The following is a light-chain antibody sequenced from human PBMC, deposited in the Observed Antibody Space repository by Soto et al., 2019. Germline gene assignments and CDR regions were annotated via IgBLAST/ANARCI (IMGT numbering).Light chain of an antibody. J-gene: IGLJ2*01. Sequence: QSVLTQPPSVSDAPRQRVTISWSGSSSNIGNNAVNWYQQLPGKAPKLLIYYDDLLPSGVSDRFSGSKSGTSASLAISGLPSADEADYYCAAWDDSLNGPVFGGGTKLTVL. CDR3: AAWDDSLNGPV. CDR1: SSNIGNNA. V-gene: IGLV1-36*01. CDR2: YDD.